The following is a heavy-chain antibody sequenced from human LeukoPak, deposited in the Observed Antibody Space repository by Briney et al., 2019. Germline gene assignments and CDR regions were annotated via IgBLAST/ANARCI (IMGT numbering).Heavy chain of an antibody. J-gene: IGHJ4*02. V-gene: IGHV3-23*01. D-gene: IGHD2-21*02. Sequence: GGALRLSCAASGVTFSSYVMSGVRQARGRGVEWVGAISGGRGYTYYADSVNRRLPISRDNSRNTLYLQMNSLRAEDTAVYYCAKPHRDWRKNFDFWGQGTLVTVSS. CDR3: AKPHRDWRKNFDF. CDR1: GVTFSSYV. CDR2: ISGGRGYT.